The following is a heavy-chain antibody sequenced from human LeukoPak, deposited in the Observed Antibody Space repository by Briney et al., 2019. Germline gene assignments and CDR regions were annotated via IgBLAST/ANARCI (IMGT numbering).Heavy chain of an antibody. V-gene: IGHV3-21*01. D-gene: IGHD3-16*01. CDR1: GFTFSSYS. J-gene: IGHJ4*02. CDR3: ARARGGMSDY. CDR2: ISSSSSYI. Sequence: GGSLRLSCAASGFTFSSYSMNWIRRAPGKGLEWVSSISSSSSYIYYADSVKGRFTISRDNAKNSLYLQMNSLRAEDTAVYYCARARGGMSDYWGQGTLVTVSS.